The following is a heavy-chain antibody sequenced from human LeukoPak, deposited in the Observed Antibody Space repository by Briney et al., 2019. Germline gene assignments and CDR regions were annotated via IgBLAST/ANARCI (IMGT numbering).Heavy chain of an antibody. Sequence: ASVKVSCKGSGYTISSYAMHWVRQAPGQRLEWMGRIIPILGIANYAQKFQGRVTITADKSTSTAYMELSSLRSEDTAVYYCARAWVPKDYYYYGMDVWGQGTTVTVSS. CDR2: IIPILGIA. J-gene: IGHJ6*02. CDR3: ARAWVPKDYYYYGMDV. CDR1: GYTISSYA. D-gene: IGHD1-1*01. V-gene: IGHV1-69*04.